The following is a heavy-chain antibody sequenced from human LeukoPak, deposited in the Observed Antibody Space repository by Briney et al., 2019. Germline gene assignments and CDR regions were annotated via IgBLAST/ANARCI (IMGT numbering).Heavy chain of an antibody. CDR1: GGSFSGYY. CDR2: INHSGST. D-gene: IGHD1-26*01. J-gene: IGHJ4*02. V-gene: IGHV4-34*01. Sequence: SETLSLTCAVYGGSFSGYYWSWIRRPPGKGLEWIGEINHSGSTNYNPSLKSRVTISVDTSKNQFSLKLSSVTAADTAVYYCARGLFPGSYYFDYWGQGTLVTVSS. CDR3: ARGLFPGSYYFDY.